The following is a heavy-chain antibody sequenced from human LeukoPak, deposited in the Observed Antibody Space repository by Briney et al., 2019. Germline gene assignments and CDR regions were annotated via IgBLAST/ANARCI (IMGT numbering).Heavy chain of an antibody. Sequence: PGGSLRLSCAVSGFPFSIYEMNWVRQAPGKGLEWVSNIGSSGTTIYYADSVKGRFSISRDNAKNSLYLQMSYLTAEDTAVYYCARDGSGLYLYYYMDVWGKGTTVTVSS. CDR2: IGSSGTTI. CDR1: GFPFSIYE. J-gene: IGHJ6*03. CDR3: ARDGSGLYLYYYMDV. V-gene: IGHV3-48*03. D-gene: IGHD6-25*01.